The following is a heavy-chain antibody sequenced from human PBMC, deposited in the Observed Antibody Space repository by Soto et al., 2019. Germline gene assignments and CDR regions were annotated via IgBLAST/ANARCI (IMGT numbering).Heavy chain of an antibody. CDR1: DGSISSSSYY. CDR2: IYYSGST. D-gene: IGHD3-9*01. V-gene: IGHV4-39*01. CDR3: AGKTGLYYYYAGDV. Sequence: SGPMSLTCPVSDGSISSSSYYWGRTRRTPGKGLEWIWSIYYSGSTYYNPSLKSRVTISVDTSKNQFSLKLSSVTAADTAVDDCAGKTGLYYYYAGDVWGQGTTVTVS. J-gene: IGHJ6*02.